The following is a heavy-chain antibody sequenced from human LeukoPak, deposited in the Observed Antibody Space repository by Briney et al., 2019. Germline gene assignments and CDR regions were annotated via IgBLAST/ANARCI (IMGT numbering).Heavy chain of an antibody. D-gene: IGHD3-10*01. CDR2: INPNSGGT. Sequence: GASVKVSCKASGYTFTGYYMRWVRQAPGQGLEWMGWINPNSGGTNYAQKFQGRVTMTRDTSISTAYMELSRLRSDDTAVYYCARDGEYGSGSYSTDYFDYWGQGTLVTVSS. V-gene: IGHV1-2*02. CDR1: GYTFTGYY. J-gene: IGHJ4*02. CDR3: ARDGEYGSGSYSTDYFDY.